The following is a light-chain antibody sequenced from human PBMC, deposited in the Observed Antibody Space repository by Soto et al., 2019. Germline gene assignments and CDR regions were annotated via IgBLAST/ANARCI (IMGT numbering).Light chain of an antibody. Sequence: IVMRQSPATLSVSPGERATLSCRATQSVSSNLAGYHQKPGHAPRLLLYGASTRATSIPARFSGSGSAREFTLPISSLQSEDFAVDYCQQYHNWPPEWTFGQGTKVDIK. J-gene: IGKJ1*01. CDR1: QSVSSN. CDR3: QQYHNWPPEWT. V-gene: IGKV3-15*01. CDR2: GAS.